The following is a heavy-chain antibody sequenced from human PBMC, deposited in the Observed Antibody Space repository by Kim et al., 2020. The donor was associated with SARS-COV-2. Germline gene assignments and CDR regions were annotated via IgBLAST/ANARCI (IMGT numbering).Heavy chain of an antibody. J-gene: IGHJ4*02. Sequence: VKGRFTIARENSKNSLYLQMNSLINDDTALYYCAKVNYYDSSGYYSFDYWGQGTLVTVSS. V-gene: IGHV3-43*01. D-gene: IGHD3-22*01. CDR3: AKVNYYDSSGYYSFDY.